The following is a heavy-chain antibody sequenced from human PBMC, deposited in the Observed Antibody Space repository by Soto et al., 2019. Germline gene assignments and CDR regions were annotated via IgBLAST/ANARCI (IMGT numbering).Heavy chain of an antibody. J-gene: IGHJ6*02. CDR2: IKQDGSEK. V-gene: IGHV3-7*04. Sequence: SLRLSCAASGFTFSSYWMSWVRQAPGKGQEWVANIKQDGSEKYYVYSVKGRFTISRDNAKNSLYLHMNSLRAEDTAVYYCARFYYDSSGYLPSPYYYYYGMDVWGQGTTVTVSS. CDR1: GFTFSSYW. D-gene: IGHD3-22*01. CDR3: ARFYYDSSGYLPSPYYYYYGMDV.